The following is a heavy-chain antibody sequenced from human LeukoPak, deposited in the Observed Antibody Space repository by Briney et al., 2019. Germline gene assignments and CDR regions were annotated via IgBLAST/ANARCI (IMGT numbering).Heavy chain of an antibody. CDR3: AREWLSTGSLGGP. Sequence: ASVKVSCKASGYTFTGYYMHWVRQAPGRGLEWMGWINPNSGGTNYAQKFQGRVTMTRDTSISTAYMELSRLRSDDTAVYYCAREWLSTGSLGGPWGQGTLVTVSS. D-gene: IGHD3-22*01. J-gene: IGHJ5*02. CDR1: GYTFTGYY. CDR2: INPNSGGT. V-gene: IGHV1-2*02.